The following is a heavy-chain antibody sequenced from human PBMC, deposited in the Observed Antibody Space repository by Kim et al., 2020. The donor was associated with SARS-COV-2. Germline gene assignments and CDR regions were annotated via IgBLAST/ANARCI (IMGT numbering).Heavy chain of an antibody. CDR2: IYYSGST. J-gene: IGHJ4*02. D-gene: IGHD3-10*01. CDR1: GGSISSYY. CDR3: ARLYYGSGSYFDY. V-gene: IGHV4-59*13. Sequence: SETLSLTCTVSGGSISSYYWSWIRQPPGKGLEWIGYIYYSGSTNYNPSLKSRDTISVDTAKNQFSLKLSSVTAGDTAVYYCARLYYGSGSYFDYWGQGTLVTVSS.